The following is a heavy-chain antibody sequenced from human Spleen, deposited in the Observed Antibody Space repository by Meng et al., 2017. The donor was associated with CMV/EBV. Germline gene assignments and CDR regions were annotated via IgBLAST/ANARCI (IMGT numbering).Heavy chain of an antibody. CDR2: IIPSLRIV. J-gene: IGHJ6*02. V-gene: IGHV1-69*10. CDR1: GGTFSNNP. CDR3: ARLALFAGESNALDV. D-gene: IGHD3-3*01. Sequence: SVKVSCKASGGTFSNNPISWVRQAPGQGLEWMGGIIPSLRIVNHVQKFQGRVTIIADTSTSTAYLELSSLRASDTAIYYCARLALFAGESNALDVWGQGTTVTVSS.